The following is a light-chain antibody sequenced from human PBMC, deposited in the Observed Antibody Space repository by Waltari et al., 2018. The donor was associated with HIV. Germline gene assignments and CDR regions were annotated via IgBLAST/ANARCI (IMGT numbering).Light chain of an antibody. Sequence: DIQMTQSPSSLSASVGARVTITCRAGQAIAKSLAWYQQKPVKAPKLLVYVASRLERVVPSRFSGSGSGTDYILTISSLQPEDFATYYWQQYYTTPHTFGQGTKLEIK. J-gene: IGKJ2*01. CDR1: QAIAKS. V-gene: IGKV1-NL1*01. CDR2: VAS. CDR3: QQYYTTPHT.